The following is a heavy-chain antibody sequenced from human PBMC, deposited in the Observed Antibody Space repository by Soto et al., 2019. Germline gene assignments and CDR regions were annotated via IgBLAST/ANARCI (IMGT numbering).Heavy chain of an antibody. D-gene: IGHD1-20*01. Sequence: GGSLRLSCAASGFAFSSYAMSWVRQAPGKGLEWVSAISGSGGSTYYADSVKGRFTISRDNSKNTLYLQMNSLRAEDTAVYYCAKVPYDWNDIDAFDIWGQGTMVTVSS. CDR1: GFAFSSYA. V-gene: IGHV3-23*01. CDR2: ISGSGGST. CDR3: AKVPYDWNDIDAFDI. J-gene: IGHJ3*02.